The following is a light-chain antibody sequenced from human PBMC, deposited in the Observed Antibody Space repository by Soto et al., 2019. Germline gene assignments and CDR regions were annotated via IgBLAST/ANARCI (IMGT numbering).Light chain of an antibody. CDR1: QGIGNY. J-gene: IGKJ1*01. CDR3: QNHNNAPWT. V-gene: IGKV1-27*01. CDR2: AAS. Sequence: DIQMTQSPSSLSASVGARVTITCRASQGIGNYLAWYQQKSGKVPKLLIYAASTLQSGVPSRFSGSRSGTDFTLTISSLQPEDVATYYCQNHNNAPWTFGQGTKVDIK.